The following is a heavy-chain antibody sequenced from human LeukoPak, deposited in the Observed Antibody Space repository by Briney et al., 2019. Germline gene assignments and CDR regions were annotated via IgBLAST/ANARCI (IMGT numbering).Heavy chain of an antibody. CDR3: ARDTGYSSGWTSPWDYYYGMDV. CDR1: GGTFSSYA. Sequence: SVKVSCKASGGTFSSYAISWVRQAPGQGLEWMGRIIPILGIANYAQKFQGGVTITADKSTSTAYMELSSLRSEDTAVYYCARDTGYSSGWTSPWDYYYGMDVWGQGTTVTVSS. V-gene: IGHV1-69*04. J-gene: IGHJ6*02. CDR2: IIPILGIA. D-gene: IGHD6-19*01.